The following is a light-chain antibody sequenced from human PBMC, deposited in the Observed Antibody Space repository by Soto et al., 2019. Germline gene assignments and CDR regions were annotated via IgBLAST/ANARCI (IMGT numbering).Light chain of an antibody. Sequence: AIQLTQSPSSLSASVGDRVASTCRASQGISSGLAWYQQKPGKTPKLLIYDASSLESGVPSRFSGSGSGTDFTLTISSLQPEDFATYYCQHFNSYPPTFGGGTKVDIK. J-gene: IGKJ4*01. V-gene: IGKV1-13*02. CDR2: DAS. CDR1: QGISSG. CDR3: QHFNSYPPT.